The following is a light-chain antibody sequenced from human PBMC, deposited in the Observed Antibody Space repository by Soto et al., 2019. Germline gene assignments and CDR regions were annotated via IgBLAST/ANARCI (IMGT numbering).Light chain of an antibody. CDR1: QSVSSY. Sequence: EIVLTQSPATLSLSPGERATLSCRASQSVSSYLAWYQQKPGQAPRLLIYDASNRATGIPARFSGSGSGTDFTPTISRLEPEDFAIYYCQQRSNWPPVTFGGGTKVEIK. CDR3: QQRSNWPPVT. CDR2: DAS. J-gene: IGKJ4*01. V-gene: IGKV3-11*01.